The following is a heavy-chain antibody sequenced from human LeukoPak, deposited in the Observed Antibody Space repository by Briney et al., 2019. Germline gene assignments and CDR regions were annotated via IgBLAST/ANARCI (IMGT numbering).Heavy chain of an antibody. CDR3: ARVADSSGYPDY. Sequence: GGSLRLSCAASGFTVSSNYMSWVRQAPGKGLEWVSVIYSGGSTYYADSVKGRFTISRDNSKNTLYLQMNSLRAEDTAVYYCARVADSSGYPDYWGQGTLVTVSS. CDR1: GFTVSSNY. D-gene: IGHD3-22*01. CDR2: IYSGGST. J-gene: IGHJ4*02. V-gene: IGHV3-53*01.